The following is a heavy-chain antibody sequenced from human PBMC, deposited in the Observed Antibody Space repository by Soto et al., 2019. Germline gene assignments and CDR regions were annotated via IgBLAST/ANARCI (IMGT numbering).Heavy chain of an antibody. J-gene: IGHJ6*02. V-gene: IGHV4-39*01. CDR1: GGSISSGGYY. CDR2: IYYSGST. D-gene: IGHD5-12*01. Sequence: PSETLSLTCAVSGGSISSGGYYWGWIRQPPGKGLEWIGSIYYSGSTHYNPSLKSRVTISVDTSKNQFSLKLSSVTAADTAVYYCARLLRHNYYGMDVWGQGTTVTVSS. CDR3: ARLLRHNYYGMDV.